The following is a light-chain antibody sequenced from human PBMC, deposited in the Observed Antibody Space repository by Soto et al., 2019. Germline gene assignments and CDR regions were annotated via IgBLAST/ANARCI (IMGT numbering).Light chain of an antibody. CDR3: QQLYTYPLT. CDR2: TAS. Sequence: DIVMTQAPDSLAVSLGEKATINCKSSQGVLYSSNNKNYLAWYQQKPGKAPKLLIYTASTLQSGVPSRFSGSGSGTEFTLTITSLQPEDFAAYYCQQLYTYPLTFGGGTKVDIK. CDR1: QGVLYSSNNKNY. V-gene: IGKV4-1*01. J-gene: IGKJ4*01.